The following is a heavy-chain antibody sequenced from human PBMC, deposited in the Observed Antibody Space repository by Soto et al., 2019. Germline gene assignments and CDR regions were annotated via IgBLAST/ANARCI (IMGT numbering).Heavy chain of an antibody. J-gene: IGHJ5*02. CDR1: GFSLTTRGVG. CDR3: AHIPNYYQYDWFDP. CDR2: IYWDDDK. Sequence: QITLKESGPTLVKPTQTLTLTCTFSGFSLTTRGVGVGWIRLPPGKALECLALIYWDDDKRYSPSLQSRLSITQDTSKNQVVLTMTNVDPVDTATYYCAHIPNYYQYDWFDPWGQGTLVSVSS. V-gene: IGHV2-5*02. D-gene: IGHD3-16*01.